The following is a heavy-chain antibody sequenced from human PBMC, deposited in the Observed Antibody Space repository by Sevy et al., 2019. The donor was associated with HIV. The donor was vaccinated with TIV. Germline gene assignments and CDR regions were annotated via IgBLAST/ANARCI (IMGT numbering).Heavy chain of an antibody. Sequence: SETLSLTCTVSGGSLSRSSYYWGWIRQPPGKGLEWIGNIYYSGRTYYNPSLKSRVTISVDTSKNQFSLKLSSVTAADTAVYYCARLGRGEILYYFDYWGQGTLVTVSS. CDR1: GGSLSRSSYY. CDR3: ARLGRGEILYYFDY. V-gene: IGHV4-39*01. D-gene: IGHD3-10*01. J-gene: IGHJ4*02. CDR2: IYYSGRT.